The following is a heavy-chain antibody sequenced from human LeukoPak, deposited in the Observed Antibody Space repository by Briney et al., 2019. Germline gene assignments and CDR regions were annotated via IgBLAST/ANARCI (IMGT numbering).Heavy chain of an antibody. J-gene: IGHJ4*02. CDR2: IIPILGIA. CDR3: ARALGRDCSGGSCYSYYGY. V-gene: IGHV1-69*04. Sequence: SVTVSFTASGGTFSSYAISWVRQAPGQGLEWMGRIIPILGIANYAQKFQGRVTITADKSTSTAYMELSSLRSEDTAVYYCARALGRDCSGGSCYSYYGYWGQGTLVTVSS. D-gene: IGHD2-15*01. CDR1: GGTFSSYA.